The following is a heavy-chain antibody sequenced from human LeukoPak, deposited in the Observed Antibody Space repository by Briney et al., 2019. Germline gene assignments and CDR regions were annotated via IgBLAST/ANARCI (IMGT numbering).Heavy chain of an antibody. D-gene: IGHD2-2*01. CDR1: GFTFSSYW. J-gene: IGHJ5*02. V-gene: IGHV3-74*01. CDR2: INSDGSST. CDR3: AREGYCSSTSCYPFYWFDP. Sequence: PGGSLRLSCAASGFTFSSYWMHWVRQAPGKGLAWVSRINSDGSSTSYADSVEGRFTISRDNAKNTLYLQMNSLRAEDTAVYYCAREGYCSSTSCYPFYWFDPWGQGTLVTVSS.